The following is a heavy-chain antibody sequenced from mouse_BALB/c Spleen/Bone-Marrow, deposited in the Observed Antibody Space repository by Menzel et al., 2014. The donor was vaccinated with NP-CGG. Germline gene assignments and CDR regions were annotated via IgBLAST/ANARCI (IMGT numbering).Heavy chain of an antibody. V-gene: IGHV1-26*01. CDR3: ASYYGSTWYFDV. Sequence: EVQLQQSGPELVKPGASMKISCKASGYSFTGYTMNWAKQSHGKNLEWIGLINPYNGGTTYNQYFKGKATLTVDRSSSTAYMELLSLTSEDSAVYYCASYYGSTWYFDVRGAGTTVTVSS. CDR2: INPYNGGT. D-gene: IGHD1-1*01. CDR1: GYSFTGYT. J-gene: IGHJ1*01.